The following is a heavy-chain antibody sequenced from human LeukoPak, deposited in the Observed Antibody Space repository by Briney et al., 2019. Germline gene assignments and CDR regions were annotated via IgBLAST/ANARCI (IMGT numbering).Heavy chain of an antibody. CDR1: GFTFSSYW. CDR3: ARGGVRYFNAMDV. V-gene: IGHV3-74*01. J-gene: IGHJ6*04. Sequence: KTGGSLRLSCAASGFTFSSYWIHWVRQAPGKGLVWVSRINSDESSTSYADSVKGRFTISRDNAKNTLYLQMNSLSAEVTAVYYCARGGVRYFNAMDVWGKGTTVTVSS. CDR2: INSDESST. D-gene: IGHD3-9*01.